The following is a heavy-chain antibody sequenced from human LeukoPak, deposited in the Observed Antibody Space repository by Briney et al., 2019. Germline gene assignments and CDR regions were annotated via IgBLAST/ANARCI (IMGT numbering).Heavy chain of an antibody. CDR2: ISGSGGST. Sequence: GGSLRLSCAASGFTFSSYAMSWVRQAPGKGLEWVSAISGSGGSTYYADSVKGRFTISRDNSKNTLYLQMNSLRAEDTAVYYCAKSKGIVVVPAAPRDAFDIWGQGTMVTVSS. CDR1: GFTFSSYA. V-gene: IGHV3-23*01. CDR3: AKSKGIVVVPAAPRDAFDI. D-gene: IGHD2-2*01. J-gene: IGHJ3*02.